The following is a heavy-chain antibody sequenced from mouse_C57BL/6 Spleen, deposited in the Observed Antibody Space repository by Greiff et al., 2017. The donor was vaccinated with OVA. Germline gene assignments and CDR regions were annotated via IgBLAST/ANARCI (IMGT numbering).Heavy chain of an antibody. Sequence: QVQLQQSGPELVKPGASVKISCKASGYAFSSSWMNWVKQRPGKGLEWIGRIYPGDGDTNYNGKFKGKATLTADKSSSTAYMQLSSLTSEDSAVYFCAREGIYSFDYWGQGTTLTVSS. CDR3: AREGIYSFDY. CDR2: IYPGDGDT. D-gene: IGHD2-1*01. CDR1: GYAFSSSW. V-gene: IGHV1-82*01. J-gene: IGHJ2*01.